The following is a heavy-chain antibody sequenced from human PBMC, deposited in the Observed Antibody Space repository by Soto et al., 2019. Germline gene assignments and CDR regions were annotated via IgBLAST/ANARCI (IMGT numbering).Heavy chain of an antibody. D-gene: IGHD3-22*01. J-gene: IGHJ4*02. CDR1: GGSISSGGYS. CDR3: ARAYYDSSVYSYYFDY. Sequence: SETLSLTCAVSGGSISSGGYSWSWIRQPPGKGLEWIGYIYHSGSTYYNPSLKSRVTISVARSKNQFSLKLSSVTAADTAVYYCARAYYDSSVYSYYFDYWGQGTLVTVSP. V-gene: IGHV4-30-2*01. CDR2: IYHSGST.